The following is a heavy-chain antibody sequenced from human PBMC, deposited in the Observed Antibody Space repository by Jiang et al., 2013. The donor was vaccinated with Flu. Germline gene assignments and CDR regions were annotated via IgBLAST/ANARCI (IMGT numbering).Heavy chain of an antibody. CDR2: IYWDDNE. CDR3: AFDPSGWGTEYFQH. CDR1: GFSLRTGGVG. D-gene: IGHD6-19*01. V-gene: IGHV2-5*02. Sequence: KPTQTLTLTCTFSGFSLRTGGVGVAWIRQPPKKALEWLALIYWDDNEHFSPSLRSRLTITKDTSKNQVVLTMTNMDPVDTATYYCAFDPSGWGTEYFQHWGPGALVTVSS. J-gene: IGHJ1*01.